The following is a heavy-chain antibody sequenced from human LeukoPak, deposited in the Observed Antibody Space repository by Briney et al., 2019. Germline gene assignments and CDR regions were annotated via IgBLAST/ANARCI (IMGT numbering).Heavy chain of an antibody. D-gene: IGHD3-22*01. V-gene: IGHV3-23*01. CDR3: AKGHADSSGYYYFDS. J-gene: IGHJ4*02. CDR2: IRGNAGTT. Sequence: GGSLRLSCAASGFIFSNYGMSWVRQAPGKGLEWVSAIRGNAGTTYYADSVQGRFTIFRDNSKNMLYLQMNSLRVEDTAVYYCAKGHADSSGYYYFDSWGQGTLVTVSS. CDR1: GFIFSNYG.